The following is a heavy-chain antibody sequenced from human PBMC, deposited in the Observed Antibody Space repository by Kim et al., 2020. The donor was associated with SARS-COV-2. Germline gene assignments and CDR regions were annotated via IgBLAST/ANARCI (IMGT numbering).Heavy chain of an antibody. CDR1: GFTFSSYE. J-gene: IGHJ6*02. V-gene: IGHV3-48*03. CDR2: ISSSGSTI. CDR3: ARADNWNLALYYYYYYGMDV. Sequence: GGSLRLSCAASGFTFSSYEMNWVRQAPGKGLEWVSYISSSGSTIYYADSVKGRFTISRDNAKNSLYLQMNSLRAEDTAVYYCARADNWNLALYYYYYYGMDVWGQGTTVTVSS. D-gene: IGHD1-20*01.